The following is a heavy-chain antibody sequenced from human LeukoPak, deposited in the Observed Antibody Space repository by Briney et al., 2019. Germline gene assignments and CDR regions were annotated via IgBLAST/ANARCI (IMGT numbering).Heavy chain of an antibody. J-gene: IGHJ6*02. Sequence: SETLSLTCAVYGGSLSGYYWSWIRQPPGKGLEWIGEINHIGSTNYNPSLKSRVTISVDTSKNQFSLKLSSVTAADTAVYYCARGVWCSGGSCYFDYYGMDVWGQGPTVTVSS. CDR1: GGSLSGYY. CDR3: ARGVWCSGGSCYFDYYGMDV. D-gene: IGHD2-15*01. CDR2: INHIGST. V-gene: IGHV4-34*01.